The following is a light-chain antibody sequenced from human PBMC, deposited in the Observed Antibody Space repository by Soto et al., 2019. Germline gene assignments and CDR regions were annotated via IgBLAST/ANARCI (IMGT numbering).Light chain of an antibody. CDR1: NIGGKS. CDR2: DDG. V-gene: IGLV3-21*02. J-gene: IGLJ3*02. Sequence: SSELTQQPSVSVAPGQTATITCGGNNIGGKSVHWYQKKSGQAPVLVVYDDGDRPSGIPERFSGSNSANTATLAISSVEAGDEADYYCQVWDGTSDQWVFGGGTKLTVL. CDR3: QVWDGTSDQWV.